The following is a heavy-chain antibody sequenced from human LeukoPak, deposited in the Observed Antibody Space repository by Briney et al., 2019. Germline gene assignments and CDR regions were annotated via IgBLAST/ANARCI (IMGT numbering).Heavy chain of an antibody. CDR1: GGSFSGYY. V-gene: IGHV4-34*01. CDR3: ASRDTAMGGFDY. Sequence: SKTLSLTCAVYGGSFSGYYWSWIRQPPGKGLEWIGEINHSGSTNYNPSLKSRVTISVDTSKNQFSLKLSSVTAADTAVYYCASRDTAMGGFDYWGQGTLVTVSS. CDR2: INHSGST. D-gene: IGHD5-18*01. J-gene: IGHJ4*02.